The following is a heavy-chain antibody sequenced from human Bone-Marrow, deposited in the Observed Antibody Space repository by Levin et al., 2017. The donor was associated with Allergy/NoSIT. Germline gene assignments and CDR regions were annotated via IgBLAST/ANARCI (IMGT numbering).Heavy chain of an antibody. D-gene: IGHD2/OR15-2a*01. CDR3: ARGFGGTSMGAFDI. J-gene: IGHJ3*02. CDR2: IIPILDTP. V-gene: IGHV1-69*13. CDR1: GGSFSRHS. Sequence: ASVKVSCKAVGGSFSRHSISWFRQAPGQGLECMGGIIPILDTPDYAQKFQGRVTIVADESTRTAYMELSSLESDDTAVYYCARGFGGTSMGAFDIWGQGTMVTVSS.